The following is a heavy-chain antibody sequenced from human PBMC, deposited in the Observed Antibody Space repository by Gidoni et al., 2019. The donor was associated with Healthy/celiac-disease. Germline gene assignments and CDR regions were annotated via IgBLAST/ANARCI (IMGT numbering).Heavy chain of an antibody. J-gene: IGHJ4*02. CDR1: GFTFSSYA. CDR2: ISYDGSNK. D-gene: IGHD3-10*01. Sequence: QVQLVESGGGVVQPGRALRLSGAASGFTFSSYAMHWVRQAPGKGLEWVAVISYDGSNKYYADSVKVRFTISRDNSKNTLYLQMNSLRAEDTAVYYCAKTYYYGSGSFKSWGQGTLVTVSS. V-gene: IGHV3-30-3*02. CDR3: AKTYYYGSGSFKS.